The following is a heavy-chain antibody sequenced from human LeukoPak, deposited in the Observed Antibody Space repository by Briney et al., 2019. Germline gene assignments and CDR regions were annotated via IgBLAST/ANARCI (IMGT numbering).Heavy chain of an antibody. CDR2: IYPGDSDT. CDR3: ARRRYYYDSSGYYLLDY. CDR1: GYSFTSYW. D-gene: IGHD3-22*01. V-gene: IGHV5-51*01. Sequence: GESLKISCKGSGYSFTSYWIGWVRQMPGKGLEWMGIIYPGDSDTRYSPPFQGQVTISADKSISTAYLQWSSLKASDTAMYYCARRRYYYDSSGYYLLDYWGQGTLVTVSS. J-gene: IGHJ4*02.